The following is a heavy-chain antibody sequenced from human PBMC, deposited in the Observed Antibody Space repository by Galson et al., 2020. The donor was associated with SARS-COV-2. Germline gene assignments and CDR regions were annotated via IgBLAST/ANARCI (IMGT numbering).Heavy chain of an antibody. CDR3: ARGIGPRGQDY. D-gene: IGHD3-22*01. V-gene: IGHV4-34*01. CDR1: GGSFSGYY. CDR2: INHSGST. Sequence: SETLSLTCAVYGGSFSGYYWSWIRQPPGKGLEWIGEINHSGSTNYNPSLKSRVTISVDTSKNQFSLKLSSVTAADTAVYYCARGIGPRGQDYWGQGTLVTVSS. J-gene: IGHJ4*02.